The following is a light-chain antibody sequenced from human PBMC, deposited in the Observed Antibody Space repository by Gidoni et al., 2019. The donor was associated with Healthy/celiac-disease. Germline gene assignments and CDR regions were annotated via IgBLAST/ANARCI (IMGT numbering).Light chain of an antibody. CDR2: AAS. CDR3: QQSYSTPPYT. J-gene: IGKJ2*01. CDR1: QRISSY. Sequence: IQMTQSPSSLSASVGDRVTLTCRASQRISSYLNWYQQKPGKAPKLLIYAASSLQSGVPSRFSGSGSGTDFTLTISSLQPEDFATYYCQQSYSTPPYTFXXXTKLEIK. V-gene: IGKV1-39*01.